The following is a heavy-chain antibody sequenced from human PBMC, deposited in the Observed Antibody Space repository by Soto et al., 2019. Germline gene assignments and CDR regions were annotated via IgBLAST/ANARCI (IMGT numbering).Heavy chain of an antibody. D-gene: IGHD5-18*01. CDR2: ISAYNGNT. Sequence: QVQLVQSGAEVKKPGASVKVSCKASGYTFTSYGISWVRQAPGQGLEWMGWISAYNGNTNYAQKLQGRVTMTTDTSKSTPYMELRSLRSDDTAVYYCARVRGYSYSSIWYFDLWGRGTLVTVSS. V-gene: IGHV1-18*01. J-gene: IGHJ2*01. CDR1: GYTFTSYG. CDR3: ARVRGYSYSSIWYFDL.